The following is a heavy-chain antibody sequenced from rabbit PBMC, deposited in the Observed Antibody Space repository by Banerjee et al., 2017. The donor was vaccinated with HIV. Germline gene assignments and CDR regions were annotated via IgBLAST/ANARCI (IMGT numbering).Heavy chain of an antibody. J-gene: IGHJ4*01. V-gene: IGHV1S40*01. CDR3: ARGDTMIMVSFYFTL. Sequence: QSLEESGGDLVKPGGSLTLTCTASGFSFNDNYWICWVRQAPVTGLEWIACINAADDSKICYASWAKGRFTISKTSSTTVTLQMTSLTAADTATYFCARGDTMIMVSFYFTLWGPGTLVTVS. CDR2: INAADDSKI. D-gene: IGHD2-1*01. CDR1: GFSFNDNYW.